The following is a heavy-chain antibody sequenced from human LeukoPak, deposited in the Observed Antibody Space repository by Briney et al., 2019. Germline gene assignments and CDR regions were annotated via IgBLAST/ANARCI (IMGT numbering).Heavy chain of an antibody. CDR3: AKESITGTTVSDY. CDR2: IRYDGSNK. V-gene: IGHV3-30*02. Sequence: GGSLRLSCAASEFTFSSYGMHWVRQAPGKGLEWVAFIRYDGSNKYYADSVKGRFTISRDNSKNTLYLQMNSLRAEDTAVYYCAKESITGTTVSDYWGQGTLATVSS. CDR1: EFTFSSYG. D-gene: IGHD1-20*01. J-gene: IGHJ4*02.